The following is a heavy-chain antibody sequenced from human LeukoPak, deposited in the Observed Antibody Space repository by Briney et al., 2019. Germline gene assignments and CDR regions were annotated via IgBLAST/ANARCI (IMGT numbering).Heavy chain of an antibody. Sequence: PGGSLRLSCAASGFSFSSYDMHWVRQVTGKGLEWVSGIGTVGDAYYVGSVKGRFTIYRENAKNTLYLQMNSLRAGDTAVYYCARAVAKKEWFDPWGQGTLVTVSS. CDR2: IGTVGDA. V-gene: IGHV3-13*01. D-gene: IGHD5-12*01. J-gene: IGHJ5*02. CDR1: GFSFSSYD. CDR3: ARAVAKKEWFDP.